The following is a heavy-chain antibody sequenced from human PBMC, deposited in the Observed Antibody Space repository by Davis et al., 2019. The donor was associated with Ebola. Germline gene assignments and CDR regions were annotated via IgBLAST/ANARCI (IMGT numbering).Heavy chain of an antibody. CDR1: GYTFTSYG. CDR2: ISAYNGNT. D-gene: IGHD6-6*01. V-gene: IGHV1-18*01. CDR3: ARPIAAQEWFDP. Sequence: ASVKVSCKASGYTFTSYGISWVRQAPGQGLEWMGWISAYNGNTNYAQKLQGRVTMTTDTYTSTAYMELRSLRSDDTAVYYCARPIAAQEWFDPWGQGTLVTVSS. J-gene: IGHJ5*02.